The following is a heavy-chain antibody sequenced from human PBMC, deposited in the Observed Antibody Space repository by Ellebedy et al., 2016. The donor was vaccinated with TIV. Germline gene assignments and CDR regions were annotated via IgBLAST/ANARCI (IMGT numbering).Heavy chain of an antibody. CDR2: IKQDGSEK. Sequence: GESLKISXAASGFTFSSYSMNWVRQAPGKGLEWVANIKQDGSEKYYVDSVKGRFTISRDNAKNSLYLQMNSLRTEDTALYYCAKDSSGWPDYWGQGTLVTVSS. V-gene: IGHV3-7*03. CDR1: GFTFSSYS. J-gene: IGHJ4*02. CDR3: AKDSSGWPDY. D-gene: IGHD6-19*01.